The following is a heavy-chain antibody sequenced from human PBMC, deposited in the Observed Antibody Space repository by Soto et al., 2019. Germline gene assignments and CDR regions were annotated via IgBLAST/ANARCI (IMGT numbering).Heavy chain of an antibody. J-gene: IGHJ4*02. CDR1: GGSISSYY. CDR2: IYYSGST. Sequence: QVQLQESGPGLVKPSETLSLTCTVSGGSISSYYWSWIRQPPGKGLEWIGYIYYSGSTNYNPSLESRVTISVDTSKNQFSLKLSSVTAADTAVYYCARSDCRYWGQGTLVTVSS. V-gene: IGHV4-59*01. D-gene: IGHD2-21*01. CDR3: ARSDCRY.